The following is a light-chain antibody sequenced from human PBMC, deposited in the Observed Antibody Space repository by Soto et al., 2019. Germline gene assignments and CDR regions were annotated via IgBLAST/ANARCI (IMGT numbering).Light chain of an antibody. CDR3: SSYAGSNNLDVV. J-gene: IGLJ2*01. CDR1: SSDVGAYNS. CDR2: EVN. V-gene: IGLV2-8*01. Sequence: SALTQPPSASGSPGQSVTISCPGTSSDVGAYNSVSWYQQHPGKAPRLMIYEVNKRPSGVPDRFFGSKSGSTASLTVSGLQAEDEAEYYCSSYAGSNNLDVVFGGGTKLTVL.